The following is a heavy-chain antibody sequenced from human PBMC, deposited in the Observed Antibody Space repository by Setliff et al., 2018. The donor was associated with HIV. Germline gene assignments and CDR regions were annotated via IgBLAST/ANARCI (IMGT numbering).Heavy chain of an antibody. CDR3: ARGVGAASYNPLDF. J-gene: IGHJ4*02. CDR1: GFTFSSYS. D-gene: IGHD1-26*01. Sequence: PGGSLRLSCAASGFTFSSYSMNWVRQAPGKGLEWVSYISSSSSTIYYADSVKGRFTISRDNAKNSLYLQMNSLRAEDTAIYYCARGVGAASYNPLDFWGQGTPVTVSS. V-gene: IGHV3-48*01. CDR2: ISSSSSTI.